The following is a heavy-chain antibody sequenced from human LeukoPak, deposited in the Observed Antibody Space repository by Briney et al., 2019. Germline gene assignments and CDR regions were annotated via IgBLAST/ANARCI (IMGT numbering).Heavy chain of an antibody. D-gene: IGHD3-10*01. J-gene: IGHJ5*02. CDR1: GFNFNRNW. CDR2: INQEGRET. CDR3: ATGGHYYGA. V-gene: IGHV3-7*05. Sequence: PGGSLRLSCAVSGFNFNRNWMSWVRQAPGKGLEWVAYINQEGRETDYVDSVKGRFTISRDNAKNSLYLQVNDLRVEDAAVYYCATGGHYYGAWGQGTLVTVSS.